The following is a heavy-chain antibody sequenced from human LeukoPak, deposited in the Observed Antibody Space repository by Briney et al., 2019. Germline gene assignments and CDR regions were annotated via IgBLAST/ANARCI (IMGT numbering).Heavy chain of an antibody. Sequence: SETLSLTCTVSGGSISSSSYYWGWIRQPPGKGLEWIGSIYYSGSTYYNPSFKSRVTISVDTSKNQFSLKLSSVTAADTAVYYCARLCALVRGVPYFDYWGQGTLVTVSS. CDR3: ARLCALVRGVPYFDY. V-gene: IGHV4-39*01. D-gene: IGHD3-10*01. CDR2: IYYSGST. CDR1: GGSISSSSYY. J-gene: IGHJ4*02.